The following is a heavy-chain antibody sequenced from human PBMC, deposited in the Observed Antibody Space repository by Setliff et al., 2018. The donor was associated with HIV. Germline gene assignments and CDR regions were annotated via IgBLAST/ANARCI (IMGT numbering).Heavy chain of an antibody. D-gene: IGHD3-3*01. CDR2: INHSGST. J-gene: IGHJ4*02. Sequence: SETLSLTCAVYGGSFSGYYWSWIRQPPGKGLEWIGEINHSGSTNYNPSLKSRVTISIDTSKNQFSLKLSSVTAADTAVYYCAREFDWSGFFDYWGQGTLVTVSS. CDR1: GGSFSGYY. CDR3: AREFDWSGFFDY. V-gene: IGHV4-34*01.